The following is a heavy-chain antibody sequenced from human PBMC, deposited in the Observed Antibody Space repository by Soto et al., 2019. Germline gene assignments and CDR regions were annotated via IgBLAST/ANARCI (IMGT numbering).Heavy chain of an antibody. J-gene: IGHJ4*02. Sequence: GGSLRLSCAASVFTFDDYALHLVRQAPGKGLEYVSGISWNSGSIGYADSVKGRFTISRENAKNSLYMQMNSLRAEDTALYYCPKDGGTGYSSIWLNIDYWEQGALVTLSS. CDR1: VFTFDDYA. CDR2: ISWNSGSI. D-gene: IGHD6-13*01. CDR3: PKDGGTGYSSIWLNIDY. V-gene: IGHV3-9*01.